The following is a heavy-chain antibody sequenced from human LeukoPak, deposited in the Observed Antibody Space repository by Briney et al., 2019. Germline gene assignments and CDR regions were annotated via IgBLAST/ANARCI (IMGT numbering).Heavy chain of an antibody. CDR2: INADNGNR. CDR1: GYTFTSYT. Sequence: ASVKVSCKASGYTFTSYTIHWVRQAPGQRLEWMGWINADNGNRKYSQKFQDRVTITRDTSASTAYMELSSLRSEDMAVYYCARARYETRIWRKSRYDYYNYMDVWGKGTTVTVSS. D-gene: IGHD1-14*01. CDR3: ARARYETRIWRKSRYDYYNYMDV. J-gene: IGHJ6*03. V-gene: IGHV1-3*03.